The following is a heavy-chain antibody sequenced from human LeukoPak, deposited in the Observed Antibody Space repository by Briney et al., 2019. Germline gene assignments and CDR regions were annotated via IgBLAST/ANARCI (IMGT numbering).Heavy chain of an antibody. V-gene: IGHV3-15*07. D-gene: IGHD6-19*01. CDR3: TTDAGIAVASDIGY. J-gene: IGHJ4*02. CDR2: IKSKTDGGTI. CDR1: GFTFNNAW. Sequence: GGSLRLSCAASGFTFNNAWMNWFRQAPGKGLEWVGRIKSKTDGGTIDYAAPVKGRFTISRDDSRNTLYLQMNSLKTEDTAVYYCTTDAGIAVASDIGYWGQGTLVTVSS.